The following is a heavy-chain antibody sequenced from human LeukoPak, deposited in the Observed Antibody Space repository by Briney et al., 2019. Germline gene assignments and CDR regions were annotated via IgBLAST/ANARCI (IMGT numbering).Heavy chain of an antibody. CDR1: GDSVSSSPYY. Sequence: PSETLSLTCSVSGDSVSSSPYYWGWIRQPPGKGLEWIRNTFSTSTLYNASLRSRVTILVDTSKNQFSLKLTSATAADTAIYYCARYKFHNYFDPWGQGTLVVVSS. J-gene: IGHJ5*02. CDR2: TFSTST. D-gene: IGHD5-24*01. V-gene: IGHV4-61*01. CDR3: ARYKFHNYFDP.